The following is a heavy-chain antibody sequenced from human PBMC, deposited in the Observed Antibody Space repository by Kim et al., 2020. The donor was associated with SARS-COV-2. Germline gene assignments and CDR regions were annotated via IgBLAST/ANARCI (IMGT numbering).Heavy chain of an antibody. CDR3: ARDSAVAGTVWFDP. D-gene: IGHD6-19*01. J-gene: IGHJ5*02. CDR2: INAGNGNT. Sequence: ASVKVSCKASGYTFTSYAMHWVRQAPGQRLEWMGWINAGNGNTKYSQKFQGRVTITRDTSASTAYMELSSLRSEDTAVYYCARDSAVAGTVWFDPWGQGTLVTVSS. CDR1: GYTFTSYA. V-gene: IGHV1-3*01.